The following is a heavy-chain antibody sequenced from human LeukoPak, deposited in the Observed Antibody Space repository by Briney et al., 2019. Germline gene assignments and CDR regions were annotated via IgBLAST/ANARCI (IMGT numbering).Heavy chain of an antibody. CDR2: ISAYNGNT. CDR3: ARVRITMVRGVIQHGMDV. D-gene: IGHD3-10*01. J-gene: IGHJ6*02. Sequence: GASVKVSCKASGYTFTSYGMSWVRQAPGQGLEWMGWISAYNGNTNYAQKFQGRVTMTRDTSTSTVYMELSSLRSEDTAVYYCARVRITMVRGVIQHGMDVWGQGTTVTVSS. CDR1: GYTFTSYG. V-gene: IGHV1-18*01.